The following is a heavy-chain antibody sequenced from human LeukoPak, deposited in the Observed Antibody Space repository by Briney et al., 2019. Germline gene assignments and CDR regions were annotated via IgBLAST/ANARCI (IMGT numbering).Heavy chain of an antibody. CDR3: ARQGFNWNYRDY. J-gene: IGHJ4*02. D-gene: IGHD1-7*01. CDR2: IDPSDSHS. Sequence: GESLKISCKASGYSFPSYWISCVRQMPGKGLEYIGRIDPSDSHSNYSPSFQGHVTISVDKSITTAYLQWSSLRASDTAIYYCARQGFNWNYRDYWGQGTLVTVSS. CDR1: GYSFPSYW. V-gene: IGHV5-10-1*01.